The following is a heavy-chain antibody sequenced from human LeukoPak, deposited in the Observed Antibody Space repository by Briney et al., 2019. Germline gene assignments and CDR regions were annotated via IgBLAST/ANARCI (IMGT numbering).Heavy chain of an antibody. CDR3: VKRRYDSSGYFDY. Sequence: GGSLRPSCVASGFTFSSYAMSWVRQAPGKGLEWVSVISGSGGSTYYADSVKGRFTISRDNSQNTLYLQMNSLRAEDTAVYYCVKRRYDSSGYFDYWGQGTLVTVSS. CDR1: GFTFSSYA. D-gene: IGHD3-22*01. V-gene: IGHV3-23*01. CDR2: ISGSGGST. J-gene: IGHJ4*02.